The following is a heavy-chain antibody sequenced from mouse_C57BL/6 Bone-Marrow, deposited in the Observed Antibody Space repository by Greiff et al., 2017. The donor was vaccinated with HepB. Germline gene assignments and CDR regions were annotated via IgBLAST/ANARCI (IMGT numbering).Heavy chain of an antibody. CDR3: IIYYDYGHYFDY. D-gene: IGHD2-4*01. Sequence: QVQLKQPGAELVKPGASVKMSCKASGYTFTSYWITWVKQRPGQGLEWIGDIYPGSGSTNYNEKFKSKATLTVDTSSSTAYMQLSSLTSEDSAVYYCIIYYDYGHYFDYWGQGTTLTVSS. V-gene: IGHV1-55*01. J-gene: IGHJ2*01. CDR2: IYPGSGST. CDR1: GYTFTSYW.